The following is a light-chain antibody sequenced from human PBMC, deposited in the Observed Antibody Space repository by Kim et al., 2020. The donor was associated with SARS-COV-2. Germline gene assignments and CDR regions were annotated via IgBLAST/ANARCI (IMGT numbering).Light chain of an antibody. J-gene: IGLJ2*01. CDR3: SSLTSITTLV. Sequence: GQSITISCTGSSSYVGAYNSVSWFHQHPDKAPKLIIFDVSNRPSGVSNRFSGSKSGNTASLSISGLQAEDEADYYCSSLTSITTLVFGGGTKVTVL. CDR2: DVS. V-gene: IGLV2-14*03. CDR1: SSYVGAYNS.